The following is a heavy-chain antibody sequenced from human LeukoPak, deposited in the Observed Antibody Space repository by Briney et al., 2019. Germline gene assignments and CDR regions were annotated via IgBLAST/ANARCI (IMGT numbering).Heavy chain of an antibody. CDR2: INPNSGGT. J-gene: IGHJ4*02. CDR1: GYTFTGYY. V-gene: IGHV1-2*02. D-gene: IGHD6-6*01. Sequence: ASVTVSCKASGYTFTGYYMHWVRQAPGQGLEWMGWINPNSGGTNYAQKFQGRVTMTRDTSISTAYMELSRLRSDDTAVYYCARDNPYSSSFDYWGQGTLATVSS. CDR3: ARDNPYSSSFDY.